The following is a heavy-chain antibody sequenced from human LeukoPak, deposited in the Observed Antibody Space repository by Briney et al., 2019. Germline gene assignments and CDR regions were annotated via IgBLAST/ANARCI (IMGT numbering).Heavy chain of an antibody. J-gene: IGHJ4*02. CDR3: ARDQRSYYGSGSYYRLGY. Sequence: GGSLRLSCAASGFTFSSYAMHWVRQAPGKGLEWVAVISYDGSNKYYADSVKGRFTISRDNSKNTLYLQMNRLRAEDTAVCYCARDQRSYYGSGSYYRLGYWGQGTLVTVSS. D-gene: IGHD3-10*01. CDR2: ISYDGSNK. CDR1: GFTFSSYA. V-gene: IGHV3-30*04.